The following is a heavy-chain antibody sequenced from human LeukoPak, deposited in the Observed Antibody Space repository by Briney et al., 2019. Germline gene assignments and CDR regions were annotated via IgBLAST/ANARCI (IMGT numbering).Heavy chain of an antibody. CDR3: ARLGLRAAFDI. CDR1: GFILSSFA. CDR2: ISSPGGNT. D-gene: IGHD5-12*01. J-gene: IGHJ3*02. V-gene: IGHV3-23*01. Sequence: PGGSLRLSCTSSGFILSSFAMSWVRQAPGKGLEWVSSISSPGGNTYYADSVKGRFTISRDNSKNALYLQMNSLRAEDTAVYYCARLGLRAAFDIWGQGTMVTVSS.